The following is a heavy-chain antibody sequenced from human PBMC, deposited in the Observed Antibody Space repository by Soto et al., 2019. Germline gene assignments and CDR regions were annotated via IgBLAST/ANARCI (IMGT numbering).Heavy chain of an antibody. CDR3: ARGGTTLADY. Sequence: GGSLRLSSEASGFTFSSYSMNWVRQAPGKGLEWVSSISSSSSYIYYADSVKGRFTISRDNAKNSLYLQMNSLRAEDTAVYYCARGGTTLADYWGQGTLVTVSS. V-gene: IGHV3-21*01. D-gene: IGHD1-1*01. CDR2: ISSSSSYI. J-gene: IGHJ4*02. CDR1: GFTFSSYS.